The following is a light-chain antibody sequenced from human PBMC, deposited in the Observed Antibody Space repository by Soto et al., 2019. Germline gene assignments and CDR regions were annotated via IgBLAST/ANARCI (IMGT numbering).Light chain of an antibody. CDR2: GAS. CDR3: QQYYTTRT. V-gene: IGKV4-1*01. Sequence: DIVMTQSPDSLAVSLGERATMNCKSSQTILYSSNNKNYLAWYQQRPGQPPKLLIYGASTRESGVPDRFSGSGSGTGITRGVSSLQAEDVAVYYCQQYYTTRTFGQGTKVEIK. J-gene: IGKJ1*01. CDR1: QTILYSSNNKNY.